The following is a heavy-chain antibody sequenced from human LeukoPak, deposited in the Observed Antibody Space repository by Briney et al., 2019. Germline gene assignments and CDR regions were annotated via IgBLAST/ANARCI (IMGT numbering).Heavy chain of an antibody. CDR3: ARYYYDSSGAPPQY. D-gene: IGHD3-22*01. CDR2: ISSSSYI. Sequence: GGSLRLSCAASGFTFSSYSMNGVRQAPGKGLEWVSSISSSSYIYYADSVKGRFTISRDNAKNPLSLHMNSLRAEDTAVYYCARYYYDSSGAPPQYWGQGTLVTVSS. CDR1: GFTFSSYS. J-gene: IGHJ4*02. V-gene: IGHV3-21*01.